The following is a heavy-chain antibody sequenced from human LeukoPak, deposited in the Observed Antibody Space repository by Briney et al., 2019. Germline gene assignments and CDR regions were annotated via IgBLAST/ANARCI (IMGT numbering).Heavy chain of an antibody. CDR3: AKCGTVLTGLFDY. Sequence: PGGSLRLSCAASGFTFSSYEMNWVRRAPGKGLEWVSAISGSGGSTYYADSVKGRFTISRDNSKNTLYLQMNSLRAEDTAVYYCAKCGTVLTGLFDYWGQGTLVTVSS. J-gene: IGHJ4*02. CDR2: ISGSGGST. D-gene: IGHD1-14*01. V-gene: IGHV3-23*01. CDR1: GFTFSSYE.